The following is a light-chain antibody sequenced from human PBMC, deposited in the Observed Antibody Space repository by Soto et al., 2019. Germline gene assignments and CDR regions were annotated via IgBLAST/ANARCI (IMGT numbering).Light chain of an antibody. CDR1: NIGSKS. CDR2: YDS. CDR3: QVWDSSSDHPVV. V-gene: IGLV3-21*04. J-gene: IGLJ2*01. Sequence: SYELTQPPSVSVAPGKTARITCGGNNIGSKSVHWYQQKPGQAPVLVIYYDSDRPSGIPERFSGANSGNTATLTISRVEAGDEADDYCQVWDSSSDHPVVVGGGTKLTVL.